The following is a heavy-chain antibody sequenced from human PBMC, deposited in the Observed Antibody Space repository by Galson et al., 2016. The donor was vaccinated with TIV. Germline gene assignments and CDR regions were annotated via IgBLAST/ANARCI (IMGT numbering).Heavy chain of an antibody. CDR2: ISFTGGST. Sequence: SLRLSCAASGFTFTTYAMNWVRQAPGKGLEWVSSISFTGGSTYYADSVKGRFTVSRDNSKNTVYLQMNSLRTDDTATYFCAKDRVKTVFGAGSFDFWGQGTRLTVSS. J-gene: IGHJ4*02. CDR3: AKDRVKTVFGAGSFDF. CDR1: GFTFTTYA. V-gene: IGHV3-23*01. D-gene: IGHD3-3*01.